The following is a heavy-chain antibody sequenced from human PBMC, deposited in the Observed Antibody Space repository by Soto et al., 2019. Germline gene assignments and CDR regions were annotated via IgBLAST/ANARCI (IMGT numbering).Heavy chain of an antibody. V-gene: IGHV1-18*01. CDR1: GYTFTSYG. CDR3: ARDLAAGLVDY. D-gene: IGHD6-19*01. Sequence: QVQLVQSGAEMKKPGASVKVSCKASGYTFTSYGISWVRQAPGQGLEWMGWISAYNGNTNYAQMLQVRVTMTTDTSTSTAYMELRCLTSDDTAVYYCARDLAAGLVDYWGQGTLVTVSS. J-gene: IGHJ4*02. CDR2: ISAYNGNT.